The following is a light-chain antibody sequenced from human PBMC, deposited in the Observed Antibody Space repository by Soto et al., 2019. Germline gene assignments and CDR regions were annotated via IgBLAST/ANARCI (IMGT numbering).Light chain of an antibody. CDR1: QSVSSK. Sequence: IVMTQFPAALSVCPGARATLSPRPSQSVSSKLAWYQQKPRQAPRLLIYGASTRATGIPARFSGSGSATEFTPTISSLQSQDFAVYYCQQYNNWPPITFGQGTRLEIK. CDR3: QQYNNWPPIT. CDR2: GAS. J-gene: IGKJ5*01. V-gene: IGKV3-15*01.